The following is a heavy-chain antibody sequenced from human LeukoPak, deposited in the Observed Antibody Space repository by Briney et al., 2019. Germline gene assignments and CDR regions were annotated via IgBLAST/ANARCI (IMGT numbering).Heavy chain of an antibody. D-gene: IGHD3-10*01. CDR3: ARDQGTMVRGVSNWFDP. Sequence: GGSLRLSCAASGFTFSSYAMSWVRQAPGKALEWVAVISYDGSNKYYADSVKGRFTISRDNSKNTLYLQMNSLRAEDTAVYYCARDQGTMVRGVSNWFDPWGQGTLVTVSS. J-gene: IGHJ5*02. CDR2: ISYDGSNK. V-gene: IGHV3-30-3*01. CDR1: GFTFSSYA.